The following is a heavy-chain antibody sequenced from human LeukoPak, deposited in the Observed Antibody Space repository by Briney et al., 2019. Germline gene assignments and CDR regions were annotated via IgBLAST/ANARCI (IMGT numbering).Heavy chain of an antibody. V-gene: IGHV3-23*01. J-gene: IGHJ4*02. CDR2: ISGSGGST. Sequence: GGSLRLSCAASGFIFSSYAMSWVRQAPGKGLEWVSAISGSGGSTYYAASVKGRFTISRDNSKNTLYLQMNSLRAEDTAVYYCAKAQTPDYYYDSSGSTFDYWGQGTLVTVSS. CDR1: GFIFSSYA. D-gene: IGHD3-22*01. CDR3: AKAQTPDYYYDSSGSTFDY.